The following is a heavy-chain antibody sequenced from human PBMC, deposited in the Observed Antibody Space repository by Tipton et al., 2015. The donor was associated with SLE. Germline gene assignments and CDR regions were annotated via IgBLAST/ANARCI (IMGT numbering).Heavy chain of an antibody. CDR3: AREGRGSSWYWFGP. Sequence: TLSLTCAVYGGSFSGYYWSWIRQPPGKGLEWIGEINHSGSTNYNPSLKSQVTISVDTSKNQFSLKLSSVTAADTAVYYCAREGRGSSWYWFGPWGQGTLVTVSS. CDR2: INHSGST. J-gene: IGHJ5*02. CDR1: GGSFSGYY. V-gene: IGHV4-34*01. D-gene: IGHD6-13*01.